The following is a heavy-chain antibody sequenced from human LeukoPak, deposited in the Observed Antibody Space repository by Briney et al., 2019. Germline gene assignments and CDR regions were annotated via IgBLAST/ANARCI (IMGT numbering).Heavy chain of an antibody. Sequence: GGSLRLSCAASGFTFSNYWMHWVRQAPGKGLVWVSRINSDGINTSYADSVKGRFTISRDNAKNTLNLQMNSLRAEDTAVYYCARDGSVYCSGGSCYYYYMDVWGKGTTVTVSS. V-gene: IGHV3-74*01. CDR1: GFTFSNYW. CDR3: ARDGSVYCSGGSCYYYYMDV. J-gene: IGHJ6*03. CDR2: INSDGINT. D-gene: IGHD2-15*01.